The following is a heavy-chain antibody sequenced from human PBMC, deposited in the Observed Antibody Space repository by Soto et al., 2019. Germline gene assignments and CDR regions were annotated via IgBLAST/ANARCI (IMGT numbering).Heavy chain of an antibody. Sequence: SETLSLTCTVSGGSISSSSYYWGWIRQPPGKGLEWIGSIYYSGSTYYNPSLKSRVTISVDTSKNQLSLKLSSVTAADTAVYYCARLRIVLVPAAVDYWGQGTLVTVS. J-gene: IGHJ4*02. CDR2: IYYSGST. V-gene: IGHV4-39*01. CDR3: ARLRIVLVPAAVDY. D-gene: IGHD2-2*01. CDR1: GGSISSSSYY.